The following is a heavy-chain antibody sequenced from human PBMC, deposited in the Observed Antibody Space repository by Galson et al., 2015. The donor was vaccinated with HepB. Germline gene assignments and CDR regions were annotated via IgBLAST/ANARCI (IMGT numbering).Heavy chain of an antibody. CDR2: IWYDDGSLK. D-gene: IGHD5-12*01. V-gene: IGHV3-33*01. Sequence: LRLSCAASGFAFRNFGMHWVRQAPGKGLEWVAVIWYDDGSLKFYGDSVKGRFTISRDNARNLLYLQMNGLRAEDTAVYFCARNRGYETFDYWGQGALVTVSS. CDR1: GFAFRNFG. J-gene: IGHJ4*02. CDR3: ARNRGYETFDY.